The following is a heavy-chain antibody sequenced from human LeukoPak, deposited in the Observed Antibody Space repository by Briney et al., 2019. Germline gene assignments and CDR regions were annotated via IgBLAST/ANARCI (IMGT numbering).Heavy chain of an antibody. CDR2: ISYDGSNK. CDR3: AREWRRITMVRGARGWFDP. D-gene: IGHD3-10*01. J-gene: IGHJ5*02. Sequence: GGSLRLSCAASGFTFSSYAMHWVRQAPGKGLEWVAVISYDGSNKYYADSVKGRFTISRDNSKNTLYLQMNSLRAEDTAVYYCAREWRRITMVRGARGWFDPWGQGTLVTVSS. V-gene: IGHV3-30-3*01. CDR1: GFTFSSYA.